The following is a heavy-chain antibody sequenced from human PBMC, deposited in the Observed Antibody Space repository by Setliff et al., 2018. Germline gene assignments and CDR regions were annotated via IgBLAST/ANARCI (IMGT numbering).Heavy chain of an antibody. Sequence: ASVKVSCKASGYMFRSYGINWMRQAPGQGLEWLGWVSTYNGDTKSAQKFRGRVTMTTDISTSTVYMELRTLRSDDTAVYYCARRPIALAGYRKGAFDIWGQGTMVTVSS. CDR1: GYMFRSYG. CDR3: ARRPIALAGYRKGAFDI. CDR2: VSTYNGDT. D-gene: IGHD6-19*01. J-gene: IGHJ3*02. V-gene: IGHV1-18*04.